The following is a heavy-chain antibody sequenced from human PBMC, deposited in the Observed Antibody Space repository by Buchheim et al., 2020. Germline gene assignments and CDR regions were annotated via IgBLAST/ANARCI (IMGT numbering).Heavy chain of an antibody. Sequence: ELQLVESGGGLVQRGGSLRLSCAASGFNFTASAIHWVRQASGKGLEWIGRIRTKSNNYATEYIESVEGRFTISRDDSTRTAYLQLNSLKSDDTAVYYCVRLGSNILTRGNYYHYYMDVWGKGTT. CDR3: VRLGSNILTRGNYYHYYMDV. J-gene: IGHJ6*03. CDR2: IRTKSNNYAT. V-gene: IGHV3-73*02. D-gene: IGHD3-9*01. CDR1: GFNFTASA.